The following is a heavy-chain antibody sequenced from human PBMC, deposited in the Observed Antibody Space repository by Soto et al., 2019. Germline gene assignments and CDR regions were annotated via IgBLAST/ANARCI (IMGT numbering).Heavy chain of an antibody. CDR1: GGSISSYY. J-gene: IGHJ4*01. CDR3: ARARTWEQFDY. D-gene: IGHD1-1*01. V-gene: IGHV4-59*01. Sequence: SETLSLTCTVSGGSISSYYWSWIRQPPGKGLEWIGYIYYSGSTNYNPSLKSRVTISVDTSKNQFSLKLSSVTAADTAGYYCARARTWEQFDYWGQEPWSPSPQ. CDR2: IYYSGST.